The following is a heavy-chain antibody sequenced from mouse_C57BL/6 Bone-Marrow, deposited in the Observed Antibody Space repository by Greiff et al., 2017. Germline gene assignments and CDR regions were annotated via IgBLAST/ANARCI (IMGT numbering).Heavy chain of an antibody. J-gene: IGHJ3*01. D-gene: IGHD2-4*01. V-gene: IGHV1-26*01. Sequence: EVQLQQSGPELVKPGASVKISCKASGYTFTDYYMNWVKQSHGKSLEWIGDINPNNGGTSYNQKFKGKATLTVDKSSSTAYMEIRSLTSEDSAVYYCAPMITDAWFAYWGQGTLVTVSA. CDR3: APMITDAWFAY. CDR1: GYTFTDYY. CDR2: INPNNGGT.